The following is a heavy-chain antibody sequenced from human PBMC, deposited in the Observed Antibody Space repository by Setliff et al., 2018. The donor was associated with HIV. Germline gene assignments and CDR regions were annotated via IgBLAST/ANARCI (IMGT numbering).Heavy chain of an antibody. V-gene: IGHV4-30-4*02. Sequence: SETLSLTCTVSGDSISSGGYYWSWIRQFPGKGLEWIGYIYYSGSTYYNPSLQSRVTVSIQTSRSQFSLTLRSVTAADTATYYCARDLASSYFDFWGQGALVTVSS. J-gene: IGHJ4*02. CDR2: IYYSGST. D-gene: IGHD3-16*01. CDR3: ARDLASSYFDF. CDR1: GDSISSGGYY.